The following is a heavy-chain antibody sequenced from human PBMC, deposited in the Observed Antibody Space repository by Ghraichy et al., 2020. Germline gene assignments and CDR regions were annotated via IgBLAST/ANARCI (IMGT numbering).Heavy chain of an antibody. J-gene: IGHJ6*02. D-gene: IGHD2-15*01. CDR1: GFTFSSYA. Sequence: GGSLRLSCAASGFTFSSYAMHWVRQAPGKGLEWVAVISYDGSNKYYADSVKGRFTISRDNSKNTLYLQMNSLRAEDTAVYYCAREKGRAATYYGMDVWGQGTTVTVSS. CDR2: ISYDGSNK. CDR3: AREKGRAATYYGMDV. V-gene: IGHV3-30*04.